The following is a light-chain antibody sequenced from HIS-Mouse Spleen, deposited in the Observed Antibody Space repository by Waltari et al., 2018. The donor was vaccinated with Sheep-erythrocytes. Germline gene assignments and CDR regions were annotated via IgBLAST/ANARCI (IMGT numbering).Light chain of an antibody. J-gene: IGLJ1*01. V-gene: IGLV2-11*01. CDR3: CSYAGSYNHV. CDR1: SSDVGGYNY. CDR2: DVS. Sequence: QSALTQPRSVSGSPGQSVTISFTATSSDVGGYNYVSWYQQHPGKAPKLLIYDVSKLSSVVPDRFAGSKSGNKASLTISGLQAEDEADYYCCSYAGSYNHVFATGTKVTVL.